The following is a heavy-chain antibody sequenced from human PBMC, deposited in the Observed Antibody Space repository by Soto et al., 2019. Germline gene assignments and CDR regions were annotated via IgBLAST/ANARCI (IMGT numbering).Heavy chain of an antibody. J-gene: IGHJ4*02. CDR1: GGSISSSNW. D-gene: IGHD6-13*01. CDR3: AGRASSSGYLLVYDY. V-gene: IGHV4-4*02. Sequence: PSEPLSLTCAVSGGSISSSNWWSSVRQPPGKGLEWIGEIYHSGSTNYNPSLKSRVTISVDKSKNQFSLKLSSVTAADTAVYYFAGRASSSGYLLVYDYWGKGTLVTVS. CDR2: IYHSGST.